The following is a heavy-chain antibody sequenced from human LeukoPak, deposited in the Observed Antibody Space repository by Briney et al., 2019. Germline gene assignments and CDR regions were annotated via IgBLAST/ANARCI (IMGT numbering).Heavy chain of an antibody. CDR3: ATSPQYCSGGSCYLLGWFDP. Sequence: SVKLSLKVSGYTLTKLSMHWVRQAPGKGLEWMGGFDPEDGETIYAQKFQGRVTMTEDTSTDTAYMELSSLRSEDTAVYYCATSPQYCSGGSCYLLGWFDPWGQGTLVAVSS. J-gene: IGHJ5*02. V-gene: IGHV1-24*01. CDR2: FDPEDGET. CDR1: GYTLTKLS. D-gene: IGHD2-15*01.